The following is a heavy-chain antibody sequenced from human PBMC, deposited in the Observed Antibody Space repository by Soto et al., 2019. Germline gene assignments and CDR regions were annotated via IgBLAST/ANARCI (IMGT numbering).Heavy chain of an antibody. CDR1: DGTSSSLDYC. V-gene: IGHV4-30-4*01. J-gene: IGHJ4*02. CDR2: IYYSGST. CDR3: ARALAAAGRDY. D-gene: IGHD6-13*01. Sequence: SETLRHSRTVSDGTSSSLDYCWSMIRQPPGKGLEWIGYIYYSGSTYYNPSLKSRVTISVDTSKNQFSLKLSSVTAADTAVYYCARALAAAGRDYWGQGTLVTVSS.